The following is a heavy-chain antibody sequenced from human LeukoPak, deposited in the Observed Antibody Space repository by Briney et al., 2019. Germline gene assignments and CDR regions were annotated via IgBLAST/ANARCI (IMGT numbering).Heavy chain of an antibody. J-gene: IGHJ6*04. CDR1: GFTFSSYS. D-gene: IGHD5-12*01. Sequence: AGSLTLSCAASGFTFSSYSMNWVRQAPGKGLEWVSSIISSISYIYYADSVKGRLTIARDNAKNSLYLQMNSLRAEDTAVYYCARVAVYSGSNYYYGMDVWGKGTTVTVSS. CDR2: IISSISYI. CDR3: ARVAVYSGSNYYYGMDV. V-gene: IGHV3-21*01.